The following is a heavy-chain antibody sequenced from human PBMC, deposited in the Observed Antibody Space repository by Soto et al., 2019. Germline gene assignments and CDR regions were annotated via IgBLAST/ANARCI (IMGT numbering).Heavy chain of an antibody. CDR2: ISSSGSTI. V-gene: IGHV3-48*03. D-gene: IGHD5-12*01. CDR3: ARAERWLQTPVGY. J-gene: IGHJ4*02. CDR1: GFTFSSYE. Sequence: GGSLRLSCAASGFTFSSYEMNWVRQAPGKGLEWVSYISSSGSTIYYADSVKGRFTISRDNAKNSLYLQMNSLRAEDTAVYYCARAERWLQTPVGYWGQGTLVTVSS.